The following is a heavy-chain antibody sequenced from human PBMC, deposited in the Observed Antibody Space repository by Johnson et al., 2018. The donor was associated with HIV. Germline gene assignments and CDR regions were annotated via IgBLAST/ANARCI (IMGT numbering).Heavy chain of an antibody. CDR3: ASCESDSSGRGAFDI. CDR2: IYSGGST. D-gene: IGHD3-22*01. V-gene: IGHV3-66*02. Sequence: VQLVESGGGLVQPGGSLRLSCAASGFNVSSNYMSWVRQAPGKGLEWVSVIYSGGSTYYADSVKGRFTISRDNSKNTLDLQRNSLRAEDTAVYYCASCESDSSGRGAFDIWGQGTMVTVSS. CDR1: GFNVSSNY. J-gene: IGHJ3*02.